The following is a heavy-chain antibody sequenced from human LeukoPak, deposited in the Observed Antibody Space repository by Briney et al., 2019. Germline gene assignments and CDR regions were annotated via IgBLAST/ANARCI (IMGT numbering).Heavy chain of an antibody. J-gene: IGHJ5*02. V-gene: IGHV7-4-1*02. CDR1: GYIFSNYA. CDR3: ARGNRPQRFYGSGSFDP. CDR2: INTNTGNP. D-gene: IGHD3-10*01. Sequence: ASVKVSCKASGYIFSNYAVNWVRQAPGQGLVWMGWINTNTGNPTYAQGFTGRFVLSVDTSVNTAFLEITSLKSEDTAVYYCARGNRPQRFYGSGSFDPWGQGTLVSVSS.